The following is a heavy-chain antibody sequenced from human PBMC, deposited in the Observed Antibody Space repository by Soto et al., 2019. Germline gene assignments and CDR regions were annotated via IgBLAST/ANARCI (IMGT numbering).Heavy chain of an antibody. CDR3: AHRVLRTVFGLVTTTAIYFDS. V-gene: IGHV2-5*02. CDR2: IYWDDDK. J-gene: IGHJ4*02. D-gene: IGHD3-3*01. Sequence: QITLNESGPTVVRPTETLTLTCRFSGFSLTTSGVGVGWIRQSPGKAPEWLALIYWDDDKRYSASLKSRLTITKDTSKTQVVLPVSDLDPTDTATYYCAHRVLRTVFGLVTTTAIYFDSWGQGTPVAVSS. CDR1: GFSLTTSGVG.